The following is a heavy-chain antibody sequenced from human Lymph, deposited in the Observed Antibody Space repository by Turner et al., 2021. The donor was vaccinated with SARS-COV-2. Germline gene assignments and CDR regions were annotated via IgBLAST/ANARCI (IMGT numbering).Heavy chain of an antibody. V-gene: IGHV3-21*01. Sequence: EVQLVESGGGLVKPGGSLRPSCAASGFTFSSYSMNWVRQAPGKGLEWVSSITFTSSYIYYADSVKGLFTISRDNAKNSLYLQMNSLRAEDTAVYYCARGPPDFPYYFDYWGQGTLVTVSS. D-gene: IGHD2-21*02. CDR2: ITFTSSYI. J-gene: IGHJ4*02. CDR1: GFTFSSYS. CDR3: ARGPPDFPYYFDY.